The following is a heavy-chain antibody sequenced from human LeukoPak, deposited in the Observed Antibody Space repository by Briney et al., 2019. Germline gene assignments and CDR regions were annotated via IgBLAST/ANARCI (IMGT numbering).Heavy chain of an antibody. CDR2: IYYSGTI. CDR1: GGSINSTNYD. J-gene: IGHJ6*03. CDR3: ARLRGYTSSRAHNYYYYSFMDV. Sequence: SETLSLTCTVSGGSINSTNYDWGWIRQPPGKGLEWIANIYYSGTIYNNPSLKSRVTISVDTSKNPFSLQLSSVPAADTAVYSCARLRGYTSSRAHNYYYYSFMDVWGKGTTVTVSS. V-gene: IGHV4-39*01. D-gene: IGHD6-13*01.